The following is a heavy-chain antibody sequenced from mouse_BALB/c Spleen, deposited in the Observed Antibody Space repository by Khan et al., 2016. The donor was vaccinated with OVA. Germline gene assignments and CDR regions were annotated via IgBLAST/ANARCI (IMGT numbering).Heavy chain of an antibody. CDR3: ARNSYMYDFSY. V-gene: IGHV2-2*01. CDR1: GFSLTTYG. CDR2: IWSGGNT. Sequence: QVQLKQSGPGLVQPSQSLSITCTVSGFSLTTYGIHWVRQSPVKGLEWLGVIWSGGNTDYNAAFISRLSITKDNSKSQVFFKMNSLQTDDTAMYYCARNSYMYDFSYWGQGTLVTVSA. J-gene: IGHJ3*01. D-gene: IGHD2-14*01.